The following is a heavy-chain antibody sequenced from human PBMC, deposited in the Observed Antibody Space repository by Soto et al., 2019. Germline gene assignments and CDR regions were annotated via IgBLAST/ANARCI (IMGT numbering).Heavy chain of an antibody. CDR3: ARDLEDS. CDR2: ISSSSTI. CDR1: GFTFSSYS. D-gene: IGHD2-15*01. J-gene: IGHJ5*02. Sequence: EVQLVESGGGLVQPGGSLRLSCAASGFTFSSYSMNWVRQAPGKGPEWVSYISSSSTIYYADSVKGRFTISRDNAKNSLYLQMNSLRDEDTAVYYCARDLEDSWGQGTLVTVSS. V-gene: IGHV3-48*02.